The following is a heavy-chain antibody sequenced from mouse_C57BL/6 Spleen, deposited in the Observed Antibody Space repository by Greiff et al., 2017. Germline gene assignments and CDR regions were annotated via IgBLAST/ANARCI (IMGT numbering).Heavy chain of an antibody. Sequence: EVQLQQSGAELVRPGASVKLSCTASGFNIKDDYMHWVKQRPEQGLEWIGWIDPETGDTEYASKFQGKATITADTSSNTAYLQLSSLTSEDTAVYYCTAWDYVPFAVWGPGTLVTVSA. CDR2: IDPETGDT. CDR3: TAWDYVPFAV. J-gene: IGHJ3*01. V-gene: IGHV14-4*01. CDR1: GFNIKDDY. D-gene: IGHD2-4*01.